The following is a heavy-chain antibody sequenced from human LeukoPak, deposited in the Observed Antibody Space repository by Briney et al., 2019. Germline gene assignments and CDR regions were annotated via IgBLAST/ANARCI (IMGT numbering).Heavy chain of an antibody. CDR3: AKDMAAYYYASGNIDY. J-gene: IGHJ4*02. Sequence: GGSLRLSCAASGFTFDDYAMHWVRQAPGKGLEWVSLISWDGGGTYYADTVKGRFTISRDNGKNSLYLQMNSLRAEDTALYYCAKDMAAYYYASGNIDYWGQGTLVTVSS. CDR1: GFTFDDYA. V-gene: IGHV3-43D*03. CDR2: ISWDGGGT. D-gene: IGHD3-10*01.